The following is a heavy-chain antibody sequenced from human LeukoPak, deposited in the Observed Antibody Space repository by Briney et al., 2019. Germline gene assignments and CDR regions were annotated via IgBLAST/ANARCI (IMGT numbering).Heavy chain of an antibody. CDR1: GGSISSSSYY. CDR2: IYYSGST. J-gene: IGHJ4*02. Sequence: PSETLSLTCTVSGGSISSSSYYWGWIRQPPGKGLEWIGSIYYSGSTYYNPSLKSRVTISVDTSKNQFSLKLSSVTAADTAVYYCARAPSRSRLNLDYWGQGTLVTVSS. CDR3: ARAPSRSRLNLDY. V-gene: IGHV4-39*01.